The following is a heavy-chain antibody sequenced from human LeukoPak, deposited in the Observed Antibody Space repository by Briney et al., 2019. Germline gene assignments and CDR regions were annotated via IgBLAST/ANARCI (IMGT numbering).Heavy chain of an antibody. CDR2: ISSSSSYI. J-gene: IGHJ3*02. Sequence: GGSLRLSCAASGFTFSSYSMNWVRQAPGKGLEWVSSISSSSSYIYYADSVKGRFTISRDNAKNSLYLQMNSLRVEDTAVYYCARSRGAMTGYYDAFDIWGQGTMVTVSS. CDR1: GFTFSSYS. V-gene: IGHV3-21*01. CDR3: ARSRGAMTGYYDAFDI. D-gene: IGHD3-9*01.